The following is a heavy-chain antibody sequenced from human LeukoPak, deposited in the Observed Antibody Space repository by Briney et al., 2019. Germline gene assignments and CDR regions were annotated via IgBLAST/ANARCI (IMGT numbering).Heavy chain of an antibody. CDR3: ARTSPTSHFDF. CDR1: GFTFTTYW. V-gene: IGHV3-74*01. D-gene: IGHD3-16*01. CDR2: INGDGSNS. J-gene: IGHJ4*02. Sequence: PGGSLRLSCVASGFTFTTYWMHWVRQAPGKGLVWVSRINGDGSNSNYADSVKGRFTISRDNARNTLYLQMNGLRAEDTALYYCARTSPTSHFDFWGQGTRVTVSS.